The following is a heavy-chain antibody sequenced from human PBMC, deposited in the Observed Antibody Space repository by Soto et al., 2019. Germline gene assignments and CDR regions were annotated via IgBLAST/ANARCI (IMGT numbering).Heavy chain of an antibody. CDR1: GGTFSSYT. Sequence: ASVKVSCKASGGTFSSYTISWVRQAPGQGLEWMGRIIPILGIANYAQKFQGRVTITADKSTSTAYMELSSLRSEDTAVYYCARLEYKTGTTFDYWGQGTLVTVSS. CDR2: IIPILGIA. J-gene: IGHJ4*02. V-gene: IGHV1-69*02. CDR3: ARLEYKTGTTFDY. D-gene: IGHD1-7*01.